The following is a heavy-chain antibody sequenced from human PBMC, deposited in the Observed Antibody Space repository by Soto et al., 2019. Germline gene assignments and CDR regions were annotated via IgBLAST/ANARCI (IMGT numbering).Heavy chain of an antibody. CDR2: IKRKSDGGTT. D-gene: IGHD1-1*01. CDR3: TTPTGTTAGSFEI. CDR1: EFTFTNAW. J-gene: IGHJ3*02. V-gene: IGHV3-15*01. Sequence: GFPHLSCSASEFTFTNAWMSWVRQAPGKGLEWVGRIKRKSDGGTTDYAAPVKGRFTISRDDSKNTVYLQMNSLKSEDTAVYYCTTPTGTTAGSFEIWGQGTMVAV.